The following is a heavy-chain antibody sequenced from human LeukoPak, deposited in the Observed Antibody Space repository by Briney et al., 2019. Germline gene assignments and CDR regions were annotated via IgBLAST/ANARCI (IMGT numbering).Heavy chain of an antibody. D-gene: IGHD3-3*01. J-gene: IGHJ3*02. CDR3: ARGAIFGVANAFDI. CDR2: IYYSGST. V-gene: IGHV4-31*03. CDR1: GGSISSGGYY. Sequence: SRTLSLTCTVSGGSISSGGYYWSWIRQHPGKGLEWIGYIYYSGSTYYNPSLKSRVTISVDTSKNQFSLKLSSVTAADTAVYYCARGAIFGVANAFDIWGQGTMVTVSS.